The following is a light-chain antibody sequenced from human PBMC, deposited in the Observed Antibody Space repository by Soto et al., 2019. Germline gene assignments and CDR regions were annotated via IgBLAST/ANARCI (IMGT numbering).Light chain of an antibody. V-gene: IGLV2-14*03. J-gene: IGLJ2*01. CDR2: DVS. CDR3: SSYSTGSTLVV. CDR1: SSDIGGSNS. Sequence: QSVLTQPASVSGSPGQTVIISCTGTSSDIGGSNSVSWYQQYPGRAPKLILFDVSNRPSKIPHRFSGSKSDNTASLTISGLQAEDEADYYCSSYSTGSTLVVFGGGTKLTVL.